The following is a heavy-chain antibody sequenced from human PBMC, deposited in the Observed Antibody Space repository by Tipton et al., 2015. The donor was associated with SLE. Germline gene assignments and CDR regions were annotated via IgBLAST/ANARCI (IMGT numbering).Heavy chain of an antibody. V-gene: IGHV3-23*01. CDR3: ARVLGSYYGMDV. Sequence: SLRLSCAASGFIFSSDAMSWVRRAPGKGLEWVATVSSSGGARYYADSVKGRFTISRDNSKNTLYLQMNSLRAEDTAVYYCARVLGSYYGMDVWGQGTTVTVSS. CDR2: VSSSGGAR. CDR1: GFIFSSDA. J-gene: IGHJ6*02.